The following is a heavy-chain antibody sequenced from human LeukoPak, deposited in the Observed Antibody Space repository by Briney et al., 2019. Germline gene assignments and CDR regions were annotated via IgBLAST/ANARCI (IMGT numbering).Heavy chain of an antibody. CDR1: GGSISSSSYY. D-gene: IGHD5-24*01. J-gene: IGHJ4*02. CDR2: IYYSGST. Sequence: PSETLSLTCTVSGGSISSSSYYWGWIRQPPGKGLEWIGYIYYSGSTYYNPSLKSRVTISVDTSKNQFSLKLSSVTAADTAVYYCARGGYNYLLDYWGQGTLVTVSS. V-gene: IGHV4-61*05. CDR3: ARGGYNYLLDY.